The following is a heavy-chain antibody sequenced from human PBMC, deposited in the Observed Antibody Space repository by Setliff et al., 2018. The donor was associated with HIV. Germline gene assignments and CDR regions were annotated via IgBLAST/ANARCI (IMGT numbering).Heavy chain of an antibody. CDR2: INAGNGNT. J-gene: IGHJ6*02. V-gene: IGHV1-18*04. Sequence: EASVKVSCKASGYTFTGYYMHWVRQAPGQGLEWMGWINAGNGNTKYSQKFQGRVTVTIDTSTTTDYTELRSLRSDDTAVYYCARGGYCSGTSCSMDSFYFYGMDVWGQGTTGTVSS. CDR3: ARGGYCSGTSCSMDSFYFYGMDV. CDR1: GYTFTGYY. D-gene: IGHD2-2*01.